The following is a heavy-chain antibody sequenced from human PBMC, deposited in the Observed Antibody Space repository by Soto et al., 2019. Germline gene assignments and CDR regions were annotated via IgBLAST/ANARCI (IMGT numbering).Heavy chain of an antibody. D-gene: IGHD3-16*01. Sequence: GGSLRLSCAASGFTFMNYAMHWVRQAPGKGLEWVATISYDGDNKYYTDSVKGPFTISRDNSKNTLYLQMNSLRPEDTAAYYCARPWGQLSTYYYGMDTWGQGTTVTVSS. CDR3: ARPWGQLSTYYYGMDT. CDR1: GFTFMNYA. CDR2: ISYDGDNK. J-gene: IGHJ6*02. V-gene: IGHV3-30-3*01.